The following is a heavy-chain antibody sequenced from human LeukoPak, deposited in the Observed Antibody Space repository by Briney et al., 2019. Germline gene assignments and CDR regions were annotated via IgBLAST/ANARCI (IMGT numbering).Heavy chain of an antibody. J-gene: IGHJ4*02. V-gene: IGHV3-23*01. Sequence: GGSLRLSCAASGFTFHNNGMSWVRQAPGKRLEWVSAISGSSRSTYHAESVKGRFTISGDNSKNTLYLQMNSLRAEDTAVYYCANSDYWGQGTLVTVSS. CDR2: ISGSSRST. CDR1: GFTFHNNG. CDR3: ANSDY.